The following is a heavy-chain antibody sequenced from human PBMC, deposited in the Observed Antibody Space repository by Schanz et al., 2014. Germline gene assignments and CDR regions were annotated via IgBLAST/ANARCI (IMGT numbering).Heavy chain of an antibody. J-gene: IGHJ6*02. CDR3: YGMDV. CDR2: IFFRGST. Sequence: QVQLQESGPGLVKPSQTLSLTCAVSGGSISSGGYSWSWIRQPPGKGLEWIGYIFFRGSTYYNPSLKSRFTISIDTSKTQSSLRLPSVTAADTAVYYCYGMDVWGQGTTVTVSS. V-gene: IGHV4-30-4*07. CDR1: GGSISSGGYS.